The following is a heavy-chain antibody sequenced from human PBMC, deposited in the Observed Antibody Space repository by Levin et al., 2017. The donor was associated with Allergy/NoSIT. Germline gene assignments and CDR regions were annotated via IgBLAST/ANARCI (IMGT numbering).Heavy chain of an antibody. CDR3: ARDGVVVADPGSYYYYMDV. Sequence: ASVKVSCKASGYTFTSYYMHWVRQAPGQGLEWMGIINPSGGSTSYAQKFQGRVTMTRDTSTSTVYMELSSLRSEDTAVYYCARDGVVVADPGSYYYYMDVWGKGTTVTVSS. J-gene: IGHJ6*03. CDR2: INPSGGST. V-gene: IGHV1-46*01. CDR1: GYTFTSYY. D-gene: IGHD2-15*01.